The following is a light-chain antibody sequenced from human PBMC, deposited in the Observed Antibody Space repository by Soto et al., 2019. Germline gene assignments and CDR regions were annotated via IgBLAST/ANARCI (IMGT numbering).Light chain of an antibody. CDR2: ATS. CDR3: QQSDSTPWT. Sequence: DIQMPQSPSSLSASVGDRLSITCRASQSIATYLNWYQQKPGEAPKVLIYATSTLQSGVPSRFSGSGSGTAFTLTISSLQPEDFATYYCQQSDSTPWTFGQGTRVEI. V-gene: IGKV1-39*01. CDR1: QSIATY. J-gene: IGKJ1*01.